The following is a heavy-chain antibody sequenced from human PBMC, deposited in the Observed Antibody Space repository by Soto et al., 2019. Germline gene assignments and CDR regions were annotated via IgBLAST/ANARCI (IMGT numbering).Heavy chain of an antibody. CDR3: ARVTDYLSVDY. Sequence: GESLKISRAASGFTFSSYSMNWVRQAPGKGPEWVSSISSSSSYIYYADSVKGRFTISRDNAKNSLYLQMNSLRAEDTAVYYCARVTDYLSVDYWGQGTLVTVSS. CDR1: GFTFSSYS. V-gene: IGHV3-21*01. D-gene: IGHD4-17*01. J-gene: IGHJ4*02. CDR2: ISSSSSYI.